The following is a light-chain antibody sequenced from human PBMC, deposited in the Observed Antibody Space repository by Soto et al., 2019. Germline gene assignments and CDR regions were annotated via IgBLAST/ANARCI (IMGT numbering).Light chain of an antibody. CDR3: QHYGSTPWS. CDR1: QRVSNT. Sequence: EIAMTQSPATLSVSPGEGATLSCRASQRVSNTLAWYQQKPGQAPRLLIYAASTRATGVPARFSGGGSGTEFTLSISSLQSEDFAVYYCQHYGSTPWSFGQGTKVEIK. V-gene: IGKV3-15*01. CDR2: AAS. J-gene: IGKJ1*01.